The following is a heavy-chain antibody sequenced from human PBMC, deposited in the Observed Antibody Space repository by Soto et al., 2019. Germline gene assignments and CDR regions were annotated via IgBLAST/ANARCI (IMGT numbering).Heavy chain of an antibody. D-gene: IGHD6-6*01. V-gene: IGHV3-23*01. Sequence: QTGGSLRLSCAASGFTFSSYAMSWVRQAPGKGLEWVSAISGSGGSTYYADSVKGRFTISRDNSKNTLYLQMNSLRAEDTAVYYCAKDRIAARPRYNWFDPWGQGTLVTVSS. CDR2: ISGSGGST. CDR3: AKDRIAARPRYNWFDP. CDR1: GFTFSSYA. J-gene: IGHJ5*02.